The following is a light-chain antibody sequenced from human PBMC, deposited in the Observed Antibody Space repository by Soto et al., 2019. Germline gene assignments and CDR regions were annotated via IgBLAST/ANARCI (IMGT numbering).Light chain of an antibody. CDR3: SSYAGSNNFGV. J-gene: IGLJ1*01. V-gene: IGLV2-8*01. CDR2: EVS. Sequence: QSVLTQPPSASGSPGQSVTISCTGTSSDVGAYNYVSWYQQHPGKVPKLMIYEVSKRPSGVPDRFSGSKSGNTACLTVSGLQAEDEADYYCSSYAGSNNFGVSGTGTKATVL. CDR1: SSDVGAYNY.